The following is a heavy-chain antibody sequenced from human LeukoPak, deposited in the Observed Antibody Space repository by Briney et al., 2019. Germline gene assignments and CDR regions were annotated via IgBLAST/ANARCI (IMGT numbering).Heavy chain of an antibody. D-gene: IGHD1-26*01. Sequence: PGGSLRLSCAASGFTFSTYEMNWVRQAPGKGLEWVSSISSSSSYIYYADSVKGRFTISRDNAKNSLYLQMNSLRAEDTAVYYCARFHSGSYYFDYWGQGTLVTVSS. CDR2: ISSSSSYI. V-gene: IGHV3-21*01. CDR1: GFTFSTYE. CDR3: ARFHSGSYYFDY. J-gene: IGHJ4*02.